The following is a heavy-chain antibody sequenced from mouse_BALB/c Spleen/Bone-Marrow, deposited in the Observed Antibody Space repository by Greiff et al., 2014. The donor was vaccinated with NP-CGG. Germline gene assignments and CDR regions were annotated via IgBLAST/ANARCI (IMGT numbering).Heavy chain of an antibody. J-gene: IGHJ1*01. D-gene: IGHD1-2*01. CDR2: IRNKANGYTT. CDR1: GFTFTDYY. Sequence: EVQVVESGGGLVQPGGSLRLSCATSGFTFTDYYMSWVRQTPGKALEWLGFIRNKANGYTTEYSASVKGRFTISRDNSQSILYLRMNTLRAEDSATYYCARDRTTATLYWYFDVWGAGTTVTVSS. V-gene: IGHV7-3*02. CDR3: ARDRTTATLYWYFDV.